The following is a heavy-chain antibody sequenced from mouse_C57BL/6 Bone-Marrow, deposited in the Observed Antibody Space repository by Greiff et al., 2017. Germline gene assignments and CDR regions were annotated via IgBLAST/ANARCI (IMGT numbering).Heavy chain of an antibody. D-gene: IGHD1-1*01. CDR1: GFNIKDDY. CDR2: IDPENGDT. J-gene: IGHJ2*01. Sequence: DVQLQESGAELVRPGASVKLSCTASGFNIKDDYMHWVKQRPEQGLEWIGWIDPENGDTEYASKFQGKATITADTSSNTAYLQLSSLTSEDTAVYYCTTGYYGSSYSYWGQGTTLTVSS. V-gene: IGHV14-4*01. CDR3: TTGYYGSSYSY.